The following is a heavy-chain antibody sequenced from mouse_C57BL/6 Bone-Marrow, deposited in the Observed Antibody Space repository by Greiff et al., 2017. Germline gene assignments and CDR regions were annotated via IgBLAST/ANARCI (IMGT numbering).Heavy chain of an antibody. CDR3: AREDDGYYSAWFAY. CDR2: IDPSDSYT. CDR1: GYTFTSYW. V-gene: IGHV1-69*01. D-gene: IGHD2-3*01. J-gene: IGHJ3*01. Sequence: QVQLQQPGAELVMPGASVKLSCKASGYTFTSYWMNWVKQRPGQGLEWIGEIDPSDSYTNYNQKFKGKSTLTVDKSSSTAYMQLSSLTYENSAVYYCAREDDGYYSAWFAYWGQGTLVTVSA.